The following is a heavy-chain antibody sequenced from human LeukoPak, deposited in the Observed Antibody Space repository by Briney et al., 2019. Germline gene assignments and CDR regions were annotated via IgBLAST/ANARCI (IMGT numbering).Heavy chain of an antibody. CDR1: GGSISGSSYY. D-gene: IGHD3-22*01. CDR3: ATSYDSSGRDY. CDR2: IYYSGSVFYSGST. Sequence: SETLSLTCTVSGGSISGSSYYWGWVRQPPGKGLEWIGSIYYSGSVFYSGSTYYSPSLKGRVTISLDTSKNQSSLKLSSVTAADTAVYYCATSYDSSGRDYWGQGTLVTVFS. V-gene: IGHV4-39*07. J-gene: IGHJ4*02.